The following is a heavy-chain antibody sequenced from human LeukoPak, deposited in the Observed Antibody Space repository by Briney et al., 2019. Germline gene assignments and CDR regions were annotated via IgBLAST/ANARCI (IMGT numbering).Heavy chain of an antibody. V-gene: IGHV3-48*04. CDR3: ARGHVWLNRVVAGPLGDY. Sequence: GGSLRLSCAASGFTFSSYSMNWVRQAPGKGLEWVSYISSSSSTIYYADSVKGRFTISRDNAKNSLYLQMNSLRAEDTAVYYCARGHVWLNRVVAGPLGDYWGQGTLVTVSS. CDR1: GFTFSSYS. D-gene: IGHD6-19*01. J-gene: IGHJ4*02. CDR2: ISSSSSTI.